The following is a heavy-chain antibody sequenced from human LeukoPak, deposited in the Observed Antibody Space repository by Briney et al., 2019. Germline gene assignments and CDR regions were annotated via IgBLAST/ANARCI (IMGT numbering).Heavy chain of an antibody. J-gene: IGHJ4*02. CDR3: AKEGFDN. Sequence: GGSLRLSCAASGFTFSSSAMSWVRQAPGKGLEWVSSISSSGGTTYYADSVKGRFTISRDNSKNTLYLQMNSLRAEDTAVYHCAKEGFDNWGQGTLVTVSS. CDR1: GFTFSSSA. V-gene: IGHV3-23*01. CDR2: ISSSGGTT.